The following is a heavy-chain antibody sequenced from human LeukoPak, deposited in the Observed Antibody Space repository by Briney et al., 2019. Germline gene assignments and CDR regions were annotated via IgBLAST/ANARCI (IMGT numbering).Heavy chain of an antibody. CDR2: IVVGSGNT. D-gene: IGHD3-3*01. Sequence: SVKVSCKASGFTFTSSAVQWVRQARGQRLEWIGWIVVGSGNTNYAQKFQERVTITRDMSTSTAYMELSSLRSEDTAVYYCAAVPYDFWSGYRLDAFDIWGQGTMVTVSS. CDR3: AAVPYDFWSGYRLDAFDI. V-gene: IGHV1-58*01. CDR1: GFTFTSSA. J-gene: IGHJ3*02.